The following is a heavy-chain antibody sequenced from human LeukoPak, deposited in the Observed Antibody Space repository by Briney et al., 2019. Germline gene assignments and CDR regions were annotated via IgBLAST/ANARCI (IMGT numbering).Heavy chain of an antibody. D-gene: IGHD2-15*01. CDR3: ARLRTYCSGGSCYSWDY. J-gene: IGHJ4*02. CDR2: IYYSGST. V-gene: IGHV4-39*07. Sequence: SETLSFTCTVSGGSISSSSYYWGWIRQPPGKGLEWIGSIYYSGSTYYNPSLKSRVTISVDTSKNQFSLKLSSVTAADTAVYYCARLRTYCSGGSCYSWDYWGQGTLVTVSS. CDR1: GGSISSSSYY.